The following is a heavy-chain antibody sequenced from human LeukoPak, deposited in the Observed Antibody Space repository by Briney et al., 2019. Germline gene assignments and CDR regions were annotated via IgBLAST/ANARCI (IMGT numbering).Heavy chain of an antibody. CDR2: ISDTGTT. CDR1: GGAISSYY. J-gene: IGHJ4*02. Sequence: SETLSLTCTVSGGAISSYYWNWIRQPPGKGPEWIGCISDTGTTKYNPAFKSRVTISVDTSKNQFSLKLTSVTAADTAVYFCATGYYEPFEKWGQGTLVSVSS. D-gene: IGHD3-22*01. V-gene: IGHV4-59*01. CDR3: ATGYYEPFEK.